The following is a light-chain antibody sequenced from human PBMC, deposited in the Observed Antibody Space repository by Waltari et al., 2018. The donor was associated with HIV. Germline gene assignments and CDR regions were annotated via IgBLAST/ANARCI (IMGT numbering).Light chain of an antibody. Sequence: EIVLTQSPATLSLSPGERATLSCRASQSISSSLPWYQQKPGQAPRLLIYDASNRATGIPARFSGSGSATDFTLTISSLEPEDFAVYYCQHRSSWPRGTFGQGTKLEIK. CDR1: QSISSS. CDR2: DAS. CDR3: QHRSSWPRGT. V-gene: IGKV3-11*01. J-gene: IGKJ2*01.